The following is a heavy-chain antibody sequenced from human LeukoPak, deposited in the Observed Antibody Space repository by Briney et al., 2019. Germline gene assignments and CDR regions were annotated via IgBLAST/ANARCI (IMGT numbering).Heavy chain of an antibody. J-gene: IGHJ4*02. CDR2: IKEDGSVK. V-gene: IGHV3-7*03. CDR1: GFTFSSHW. Sequence: PRGSLRLSCIASGFTFSSHWMTWVRQPPGKGLEWVANIKEDGSVKYYVDSVKGRFTISRDNIKNVLYLQMNSLRADDTAVYFCARDSTWLLDYWGQGTLITVSS. CDR3: ARDSTWLLDY. D-gene: IGHD6-19*01.